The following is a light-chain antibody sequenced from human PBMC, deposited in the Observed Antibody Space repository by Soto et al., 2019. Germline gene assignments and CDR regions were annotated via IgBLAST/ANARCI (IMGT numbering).Light chain of an antibody. CDR2: GAS. V-gene: IGKV3-20*01. CDR3: QQYRSSPPGWRT. Sequence: EIVLTQSPGTLSLSPGERATLSCRASQSVSSSYLAWYQQKHGQAPRLLIYGASSRSTGIPHRFSGSPSETDFTLTISRLERQDFAVYCCQQYRSSPPGWRTFGGGNKVEIK. J-gene: IGKJ4*01. CDR1: QSVSSSY.